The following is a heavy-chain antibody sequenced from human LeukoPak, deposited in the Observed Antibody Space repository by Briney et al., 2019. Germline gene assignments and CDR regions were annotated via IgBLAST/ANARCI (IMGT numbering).Heavy chain of an antibody. V-gene: IGHV3-33*01. Sequence: GGSLRLSCAASGFTFSSYGMHWVRQAPGKGLEWVAVIWYDGSNKYYEDSVKGRFTISRDNSKNTLYLQMNSLRAEDTAVYYCARDSRSRYFDWLLIWYFDYWGQGTLVTVSS. CDR3: ARDSRSRYFDWLLIWYFDY. J-gene: IGHJ4*02. D-gene: IGHD3-9*01. CDR1: GFTFSSYG. CDR2: IWYDGSNK.